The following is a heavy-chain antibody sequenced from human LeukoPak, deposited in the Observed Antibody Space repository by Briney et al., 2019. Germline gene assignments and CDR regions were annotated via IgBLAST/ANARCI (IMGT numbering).Heavy chain of an antibody. J-gene: IGHJ4*02. Sequence: KPSETLSLTCTVSGGSISSYYWSWIRQPPGKGLEWIGYIYYSGSTNYNPSLKSRVTISVDTSKNQFSLKLSSVTAADTAVYYCARGGSSSWLDYWGQGTLVTVSP. D-gene: IGHD6-13*01. CDR2: IYYSGST. CDR3: ARGGSSSWLDY. CDR1: GGSISSYY. V-gene: IGHV4-59*01.